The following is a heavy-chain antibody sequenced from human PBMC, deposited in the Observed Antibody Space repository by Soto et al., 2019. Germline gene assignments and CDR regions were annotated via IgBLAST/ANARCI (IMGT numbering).Heavy chain of an antibody. CDR3: ARGLILWFGEVSRRGGYYYDMDV. J-gene: IGHJ6*03. D-gene: IGHD3-10*01. CDR1: GGSFSGYQ. V-gene: IGHV4-34*01. Sequence: QVQLQQWGAGLLKPSETLSLTCAVYGGSFSGYQWTWIRQTPGKGLEWIGEINDSGNINYNPSLKTRVTILVDTAKKQISLKLSSVTAADTAVYYCARGLILWFGEVSRRGGYYYDMDVWGKGTTVTVSS. CDR2: INDSGNI.